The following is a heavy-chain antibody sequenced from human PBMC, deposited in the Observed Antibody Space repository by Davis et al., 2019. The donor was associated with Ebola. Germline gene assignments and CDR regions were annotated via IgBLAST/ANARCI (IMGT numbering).Heavy chain of an antibody. V-gene: IGHV3-64*01. CDR3: ATTYCGADCYAYYFDY. J-gene: IGHJ4*02. CDR2: ITNNGDNT. D-gene: IGHD2-21*02. CDR1: GLTFRDFA. Sequence: GESLKISCTASGLTFRDFAMNWVRQAPGKGLEYVAGITNNGDNTYYGKSVRGRFTISRDNSKNTLYLQMGSLRAEDTAVYYCATTYCGADCYAYYFDYWGQGTLVTVAS.